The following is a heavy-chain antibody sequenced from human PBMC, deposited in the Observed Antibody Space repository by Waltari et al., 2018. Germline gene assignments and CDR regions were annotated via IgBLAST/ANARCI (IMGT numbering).Heavy chain of an antibody. CDR2: IYRGGSS. D-gene: IGHD3-10*01. CDR3: VGHRFGSGSYFDY. CDR1: GFIVSSNY. Sequence: EVQVVESGGGLIQPGGSLRLSCAVSGFIVSSNYMSWVRQAPGKGLEWLSVIYRGGSSYYVDSVKGRFTISRDNSKNTIYLEMNSLRGEDTAVYFCVGHRFGSGSYFDYWGQGTPVTVSS. V-gene: IGHV3-53*01. J-gene: IGHJ4*02.